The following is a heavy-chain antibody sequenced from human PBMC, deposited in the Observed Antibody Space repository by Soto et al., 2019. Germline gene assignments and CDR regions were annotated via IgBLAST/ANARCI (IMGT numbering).Heavy chain of an antibody. CDR1: GFTFSSYA. Sequence: EVQLLESGGGLVQPGGSLRLSCAASGFTFSSYAMSWVRQAPGKGREWVSAISGSGGSTYYADSVKGRFTISRDNSKNALYLQMNSLRAEDTAVYYCAKDHVATNIIVLMVSWGQGTLVTVSS. D-gene: IGHD2-8*01. CDR2: ISGSGGST. CDR3: AKDHVATNIIVLMVS. V-gene: IGHV3-23*01. J-gene: IGHJ4*02.